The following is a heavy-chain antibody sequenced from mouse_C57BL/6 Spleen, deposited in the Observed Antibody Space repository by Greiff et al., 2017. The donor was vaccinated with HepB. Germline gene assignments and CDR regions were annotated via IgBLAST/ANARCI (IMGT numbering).Heavy chain of an antibody. D-gene: IGHD1-1*01. CDR1: GYSFTGYF. J-gene: IGHJ2*01. V-gene: IGHV1-20*01. CDR2: INPYNGDT. CDR3: ARRGLSSSYFDY. Sequence: DVQLQESGPELVKPGDSVKISCKASGYSFTGYFMNWVMQSHGKSLEWIGRINPYNGDTFYNQKFKGKATLTVDKSSSTAHMELRSLTSEDSAVYYCARRGLSSSYFDYWGQGTTLTVSS.